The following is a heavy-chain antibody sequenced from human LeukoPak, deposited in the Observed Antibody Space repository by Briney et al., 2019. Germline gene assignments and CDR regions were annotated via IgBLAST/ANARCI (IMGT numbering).Heavy chain of an antibody. D-gene: IGHD2-21*02. J-gene: IGHJ3*02. CDR1: GYTFTGYY. CDR2: INTNTGNP. Sequence: APVEVSCRASGYTFTGYYMHWVRQAPGQGLEWMGWINTNTGNPMYAQGFTGRFVFSLDTSVSTAYLQISSLKAEDTAVYYCARSGDADAFDIWGQGTMVTVSS. CDR3: ARSGDADAFDI. V-gene: IGHV7-4-1*02.